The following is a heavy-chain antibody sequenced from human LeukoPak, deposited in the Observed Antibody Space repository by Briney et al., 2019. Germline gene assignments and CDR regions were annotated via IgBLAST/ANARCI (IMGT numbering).Heavy chain of an antibody. D-gene: IGHD2-8*01. CDR3: ARRFCTNTNCYAMDV. Sequence: GGSLRLSCAASGFTFSSYAMTWVRQAPGRGLEWVSSINIDGKYTYYADSVKGRFTISRDNARNSLFLQVNSLRAEDTAVYYCARRFCTNTNCYAMDVWGKGTTVTVSS. V-gene: IGHV3-21*01. CDR1: GFTFSSYA. J-gene: IGHJ6*03. CDR2: INIDGKYT.